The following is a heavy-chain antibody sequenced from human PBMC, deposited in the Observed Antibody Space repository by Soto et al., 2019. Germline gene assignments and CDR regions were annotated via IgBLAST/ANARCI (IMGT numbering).Heavy chain of an antibody. CDR2: LSGGGVST. CDR1: GFTFSSYA. CDR3: AKIESRFFYDSTGYYPFDY. D-gene: IGHD3-22*01. V-gene: IGHV3-23*01. Sequence: GGSLRLSCAASGFTFSSYAMSWVRQAPGKGLEWVSALSGGGVSTYYADSVMGRFTISRDNSKNTVYLQMNSLRAEDTAVYYCAKIESRFFYDSTGYYPFDYWGQGTLVTVSS. J-gene: IGHJ4*02.